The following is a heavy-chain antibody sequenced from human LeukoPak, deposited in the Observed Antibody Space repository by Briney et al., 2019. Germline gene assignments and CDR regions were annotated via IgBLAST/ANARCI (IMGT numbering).Heavy chain of an antibody. Sequence: GGSLRLSCAASGFSVSSNYISWVRQAPGKGLEWVSVVYSGGSTYYADPVKGRFTISRDNSKNTLYLQMNSLRAEDTAVYYCAGRIVVDQNWFGPWGQGTLVTVSS. V-gene: IGHV3-66*01. CDR2: VYSGGST. D-gene: IGHD3-22*01. J-gene: IGHJ5*02. CDR1: GFSVSSNY. CDR3: AGRIVVDQNWFGP.